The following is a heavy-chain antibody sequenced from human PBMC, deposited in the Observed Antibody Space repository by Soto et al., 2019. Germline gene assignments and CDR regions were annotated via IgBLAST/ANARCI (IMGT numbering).Heavy chain of an antibody. V-gene: IGHV1-3*01. Sequence: QVQLVQSGAEVKKPGASVKVSCKASGYTFTSYPMHWVRQAPGQRLEWMGWINAGNGNTKYSQKFQGRVTITRDTSASTAYMELSSLRSEDTAVYNCAMMHYLAMVTYYFDYWGQGTLVTVSS. CDR3: AMMHYLAMVTYYFDY. J-gene: IGHJ4*02. CDR1: GYTFTSYP. CDR2: INAGNGNT. D-gene: IGHD5-18*01.